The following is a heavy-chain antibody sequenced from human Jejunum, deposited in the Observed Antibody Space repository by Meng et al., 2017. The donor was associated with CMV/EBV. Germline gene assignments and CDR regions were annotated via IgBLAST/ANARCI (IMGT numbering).Heavy chain of an antibody. CDR3: AVGYGSGSNNWIDP. J-gene: IGHJ5*02. CDR1: GGSFSGCY. D-gene: IGHD3-10*01. V-gene: IGHV4-34*01. CDR2: INHSGST. Sequence: QGHLPPVWAGLLKPSETLSPTCAVYGGSFSGCYWNWNRQPPGKGLEWIGEINHSGSTNYNPSLKSRVTISVDTSKNQFSLKLSSVTAADTAVYYCAVGYGSGSNNWIDPWGQGTLVTVSS.